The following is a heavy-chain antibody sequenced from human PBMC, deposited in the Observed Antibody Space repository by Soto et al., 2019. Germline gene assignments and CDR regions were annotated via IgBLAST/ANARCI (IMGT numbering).Heavy chain of an antibody. J-gene: IGHJ4*02. CDR1: GFTFSSYA. V-gene: IGHV3-30-3*01. Sequence: QVQLVESGGGVVQPGRSLRLSCAASGFTFSSYAMHWVRQAPGKGLEWVAVISYDGSNKYYADSVKGRFTISRDNSKNTLYLQMNSLRAEDTAVYYCASRYYDILTGYYNPMDYWGQGTLVTVSS. D-gene: IGHD3-9*01. CDR3: ASRYYDILTGYYNPMDY. CDR2: ISYDGSNK.